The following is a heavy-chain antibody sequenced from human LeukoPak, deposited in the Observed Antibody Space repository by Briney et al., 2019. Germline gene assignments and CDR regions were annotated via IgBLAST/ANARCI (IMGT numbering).Heavy chain of an antibody. V-gene: IGHV3-13*01. CDR1: GYRFSTSD. Sequence: GGSLRLSCAASGYRFSTSDMHWVRQASGRGLEWVSSIASTGETYYAPSVKGRFTISRENAKHSLYLQMNSLRGGDTAIYHCVRGGEIGLDYWGQGALITVSS. J-gene: IGHJ4*02. D-gene: IGHD3-16*01. CDR3: VRGGEIGLDY. CDR2: IASTGET.